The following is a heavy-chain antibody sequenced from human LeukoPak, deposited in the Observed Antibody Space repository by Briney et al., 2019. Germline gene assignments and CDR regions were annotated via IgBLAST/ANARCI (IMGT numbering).Heavy chain of an antibody. D-gene: IGHD3-3*01. CDR3: ARSHQSGYYLDY. Sequence: SETLSLTCTVSGGSISSYYWSWIRQPPGKGLEWLGYIYYSGSTNYNPSLKSRVTISVDTSKNQFSLKLSSVTAADTAVYYCARSHQSGYYLDYWGQGTLVTVSS. CDR1: GGSISSYY. J-gene: IGHJ4*02. CDR2: IYYSGST. V-gene: IGHV4-59*01.